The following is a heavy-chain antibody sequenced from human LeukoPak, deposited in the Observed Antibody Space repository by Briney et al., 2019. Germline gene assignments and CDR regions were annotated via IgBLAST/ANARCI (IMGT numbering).Heavy chain of an antibody. CDR2: ISSSSSSYI. D-gene: IGHD2-2*01. CDR1: GFTFSSYS. V-gene: IGHV3-21*01. CDR3: ARAGGYCSSTSCFATPWDYYYYYGMDV. Sequence: GGSLRLSCAASGFTFSSYSMNWVRQAPGKGLEWVSSISSSSSSYIYYADSVKGRFTISRDNAKNSLYLQMNSLRAEDTAVYYCARAGGYCSSTSCFATPWDYYYYYGMDVWGQGTTVTVSS. J-gene: IGHJ6*02.